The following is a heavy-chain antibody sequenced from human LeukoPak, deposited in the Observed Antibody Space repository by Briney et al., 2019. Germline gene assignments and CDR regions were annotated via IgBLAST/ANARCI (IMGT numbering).Heavy chain of an antibody. D-gene: IGHD2-2*01. Sequence: PGGSLRLSCAASGFTFSEYALSWVRQSPGKGLEWVSVITHSYDTYCADSVKGRFTISRDNSKNTLYLQMNSLRAEDTALYFCAKAGCSSATCYDNCWGQGTLVTVSS. J-gene: IGHJ4*02. CDR2: ITHSYDT. V-gene: IGHV3-23*01. CDR3: AKAGCSSATCYDNC. CDR1: GFTFSEYA.